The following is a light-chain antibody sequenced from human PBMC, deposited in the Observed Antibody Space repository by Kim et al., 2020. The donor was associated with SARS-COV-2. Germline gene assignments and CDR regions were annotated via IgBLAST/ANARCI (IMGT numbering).Light chain of an antibody. CDR3: QHYNEWPPWT. J-gene: IGKJ1*01. Sequence: VMTQSPATLSVSLGDGATLSCRASQTIDRDLAWYQQKPGQPPRLLIYDLSTRAPGVPARFHGSGSGTDFTLTINSLQSEDLAVYYCQHYNEWPPWTFGRGTKLEIK. V-gene: IGKV3-15*01. CDR1: QTIDRD. CDR2: DLS.